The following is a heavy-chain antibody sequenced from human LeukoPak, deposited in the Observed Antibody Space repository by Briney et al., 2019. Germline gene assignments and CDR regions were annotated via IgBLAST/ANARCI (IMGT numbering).Heavy chain of an antibody. CDR2: IYYSGNT. V-gene: IGHV4-39*01. CDR1: GGSIRSSSHY. J-gene: IGHJ2*01. D-gene: IGHD2-15*01. Sequence: SETLPLTCTVSGGSIRSSSHYCGWIRQTPGKGLEWIGSIYYSGNTYYNPSLKSRVTMSVDTSKNQFSLKLSSVTAADTAVYYCARHVAYCSGGTCYSTWYFDLWGRGTLVTVSS. CDR3: ARHVAYCSGGTCYSTWYFDL.